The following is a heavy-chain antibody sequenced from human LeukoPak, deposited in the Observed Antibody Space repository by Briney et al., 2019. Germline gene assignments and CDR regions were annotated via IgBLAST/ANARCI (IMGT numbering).Heavy chain of an antibody. V-gene: IGHV3-23*01. CDR2: IKGAGGTT. CDR3: AGYYCSSGSWRKYLDC. CDR1: GFTFNRYA. J-gene: IGHJ4*02. D-gene: IGHD2-15*01. Sequence: PGVPLRLSCAASGFTFNRYAMRCVRQAPGRGLEWVSTIKGAGGTTYYAVCVRSRLPISRDNQKNTLFVQMSSLSAAYTAVYYSAGYYCSSGSWRKYLDCWRRGTLVSVCS.